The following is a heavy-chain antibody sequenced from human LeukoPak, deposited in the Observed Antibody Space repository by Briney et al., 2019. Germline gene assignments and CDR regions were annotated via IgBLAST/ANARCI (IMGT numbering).Heavy chain of an antibody. J-gene: IGHJ4*02. CDR2: ISSSSSYI. CDR1: GFTFSSYS. D-gene: IGHD1-26*01. V-gene: IGHV3-21*04. Sequence: GGSLRLSCAASGFTFSSYSMNWVRQAPGKGLEWVSSISSSSSYIYYADSVKGRFTISRDNAKNSLYLQMNSLRAEDTALYHCARDSSGSYKGTYDYWGQGTLVTVSS. CDR3: ARDSSGSYKGTYDY.